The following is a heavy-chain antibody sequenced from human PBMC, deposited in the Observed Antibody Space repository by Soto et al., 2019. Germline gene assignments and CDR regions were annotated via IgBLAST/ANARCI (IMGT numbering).Heavy chain of an antibody. CDR2: IYYSGST. J-gene: IGHJ4*02. Sequence: QVQLQESGPGLVKPSQTLSLTCTVSGGSISSGGYYWSWIRQHPGKGLEWIGYIYYSGSTYYNPSLNRRVTLSVDTSKNQFSLNLSSVTAADTAVSYCARESEGEYLDYWGQGTLVTVSS. V-gene: IGHV4-31*03. D-gene: IGHD3-16*01. CDR1: GGSISSGGYY. CDR3: ARESEGEYLDY.